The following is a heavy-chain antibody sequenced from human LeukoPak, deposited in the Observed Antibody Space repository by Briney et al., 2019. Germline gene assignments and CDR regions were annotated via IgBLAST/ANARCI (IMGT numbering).Heavy chain of an antibody. J-gene: IGHJ3*02. CDR3: AASLGYCSSTSCWSDAFDI. V-gene: IGHV3-7*03. CDR2: IKQDGSEK. CDR1: GFTFSSYW. D-gene: IGHD2-2*01. Sequence: GGSLRLSCAAPGFTFSSYWMSWVRQAPGKGLEWVANIKQDGSEKYYVDSVKGRFTISRDNAKNSLYLQMNSLRAEDTAVYYCAASLGYCSSTSCWSDAFDIWGQGTMVTVSS.